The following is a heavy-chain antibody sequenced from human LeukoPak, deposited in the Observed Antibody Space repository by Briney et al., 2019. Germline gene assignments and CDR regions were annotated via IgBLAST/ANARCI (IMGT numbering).Heavy chain of an antibody. CDR1: GFTFSSYA. Sequence: GGSLGLSCAASGFTFSSYAMHWVRQAPGKGLEWVAVIPYDGSNKYYADSVKGRFTISRDNSKNTLYLQMNSLRAEDTAVYYCARDGDYYDSSGYFDYWGQGTLVTVSS. V-gene: IGHV3-30-3*01. J-gene: IGHJ4*02. CDR3: ARDGDYYDSSGYFDY. D-gene: IGHD3-22*01. CDR2: IPYDGSNK.